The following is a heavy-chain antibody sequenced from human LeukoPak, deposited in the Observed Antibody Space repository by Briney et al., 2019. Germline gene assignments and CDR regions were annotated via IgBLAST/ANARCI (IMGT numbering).Heavy chain of an antibody. CDR3: ARDPCGYSYGLFYYYYYMDV. V-gene: IGHV3-74*01. Sequence: PGGSLRLSCAASGFTFSTYWMHWVRQAPGKGLVWVSRINIDGISTSYADSVKGRFTISRDNAKNTLYLQMNSLRAEDTAVYYCARDPCGYSYGLFYYYYYMDVWGKGTTVTVSS. J-gene: IGHJ6*03. CDR1: GFTFSTYW. D-gene: IGHD5-18*01. CDR2: INIDGIST.